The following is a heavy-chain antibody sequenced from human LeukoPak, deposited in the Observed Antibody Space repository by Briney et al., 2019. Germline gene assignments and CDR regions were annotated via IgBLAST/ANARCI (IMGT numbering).Heavy chain of an antibody. Sequence: SETLSLTCAVYGGSFSGYYWSWIRQPPGKGLEWIGEINHSGSTNYNPSLKSRVTISVDTSKNQFSLKLSAVTAADTAVYYCARVSRYSSSSGDWGQGTLVKVSS. V-gene: IGHV4-34*01. CDR2: INHSGST. CDR3: ARVSRYSSSSGD. D-gene: IGHD6-6*01. J-gene: IGHJ4*02. CDR1: GGSFSGYY.